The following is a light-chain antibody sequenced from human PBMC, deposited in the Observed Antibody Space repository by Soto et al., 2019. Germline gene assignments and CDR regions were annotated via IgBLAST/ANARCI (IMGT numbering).Light chain of an antibody. Sequence: DIQMTQSPSSMSASVGDRVTITCRARQRISTYLTWYQQKPWKEPKLLIYGASSLQSGVPSRFSASGSGTDFALSICSLQHDGFATYYCQQSYSTPATVGPGTKVDIK. CDR1: QRISTY. V-gene: IGKV1-39*01. CDR2: GAS. CDR3: QQSYSTPAT. J-gene: IGKJ3*01.